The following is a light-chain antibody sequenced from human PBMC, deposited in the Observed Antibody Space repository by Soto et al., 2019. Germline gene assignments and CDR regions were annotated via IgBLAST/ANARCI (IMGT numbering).Light chain of an antibody. Sequence: QSALTQPASVSGSPGQSITISCTGTSSDVGGYRYVSWYQQHPGKAPKLLIYEVSNRPSGVSNRFSGSKSGNTASLTISGVQAEDEADYYCSSYTGRGTNGGTNFFGTGTKLTVL. CDR2: EVS. V-gene: IGLV2-14*01. J-gene: IGLJ1*01. CDR1: SSDVGGYRY. CDR3: SSYTGRGTNGGTNF.